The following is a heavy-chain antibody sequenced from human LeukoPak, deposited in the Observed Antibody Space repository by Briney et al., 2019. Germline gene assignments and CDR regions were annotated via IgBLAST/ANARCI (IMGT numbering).Heavy chain of an antibody. CDR1: GFTLSDYH. Sequence: GGSLRLSCAASGFTLSDYHMNWVPQAPGKGLEWLSSITTISHYIYYAGAVRGRFTISRDNAKNSLYLQMNSLRGEDTAVYYCARRGGRGTYHQVRYNWFDRWGQGILVIVSS. V-gene: IGHV3-21*01. CDR2: ITTISHYI. CDR3: ARRGGRGTYHQVRYNWFDR. D-gene: IGHD1-26*01. J-gene: IGHJ5*02.